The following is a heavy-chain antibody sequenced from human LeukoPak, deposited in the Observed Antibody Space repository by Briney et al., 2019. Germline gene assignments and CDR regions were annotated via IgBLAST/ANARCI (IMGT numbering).Heavy chain of an antibody. V-gene: IGHV4-34*01. D-gene: IGHD4-11*01. CDR1: GGSFSGYY. CDR2: INHSGST. Sequence: PSETLSLTCAVYGGSFSGYYWSWIRQPPGKGLEWIGEINHSGSTNYNPSLKSRVTISVDTSKNQFSLKLSSVTAADTAVYYRARGYSNYEYFDYWGQGTLVTVSS. CDR3: ARGYSNYEYFDY. J-gene: IGHJ4*02.